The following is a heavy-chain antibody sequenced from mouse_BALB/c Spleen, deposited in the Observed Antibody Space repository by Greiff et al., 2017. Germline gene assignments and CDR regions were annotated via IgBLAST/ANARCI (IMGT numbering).Heavy chain of an antibody. CDR1: GYTFSSYW. Sequence: VQLQQSGAELMKPGASVKISCKATGYTFSSYWIEWVKQRPGHGLEWIGEILPGSGSTNYNEKFKGKATFTADTSSNTAYMQLSSLTSEDSAVYYCASEYDYGSSYWFAYWGQGTLVTVSA. J-gene: IGHJ3*01. CDR2: ILPGSGST. CDR3: ASEYDYGSSYWFAY. D-gene: IGHD1-1*01. V-gene: IGHV1-9*01.